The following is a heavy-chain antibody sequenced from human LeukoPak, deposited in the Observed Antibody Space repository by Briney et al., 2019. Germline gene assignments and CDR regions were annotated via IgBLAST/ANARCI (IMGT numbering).Heavy chain of an antibody. CDR3: ARPISSQGYFGVVID. Sequence: PSETLSLTCAAPGYSISSASSWAWIRHPPGKGLEWVGNIYHSGSPYYTPSLKSRVTISVDTSKNQFSLKLSSVTAADTAVYYCARPISSQGYFGVVIDWGQGTLVTVSS. V-gene: IGHV4-38-2*01. CDR1: GYSISSASS. CDR2: IYHSGSP. J-gene: IGHJ4*02. D-gene: IGHD3-3*01.